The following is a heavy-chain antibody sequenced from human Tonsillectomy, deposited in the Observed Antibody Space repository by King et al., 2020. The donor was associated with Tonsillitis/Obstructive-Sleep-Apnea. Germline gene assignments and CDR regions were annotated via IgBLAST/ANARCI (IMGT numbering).Heavy chain of an antibody. CDR3: ARASGTFSFEGVWRPSSKNYYYMDV. J-gene: IGHJ6*03. Sequence: QLQESGPGLVKPSETLSLTCTVSGGSISSSSYYWGWIRQPPGKGLEWIGSIYYSGSTYYNPSLKSRVTMSEDTSQNQFSLNLSSVTAADTAVYYCARASGTFSFEGVWRPSSKNYYYMDVWGKGTTVTVSS. CDR1: GGSISSSSYY. CDR2: IYYSGST. D-gene: IGHD1-26*01. V-gene: IGHV4-39*01.